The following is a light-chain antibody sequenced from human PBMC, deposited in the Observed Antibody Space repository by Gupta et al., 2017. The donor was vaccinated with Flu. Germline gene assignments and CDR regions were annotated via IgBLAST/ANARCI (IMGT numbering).Light chain of an antibody. J-gene: IGKJ2*01. CDR3: QQYNDWPYT. V-gene: IGKV3-15*01. Sequence: KVLTQSPATLSVSPGERAILSCRASQSVGIDLAWYQQKPGRAPRLLIYGASTRATSIPARFSGSGSGTDFALTISSLQSEDFAVYYCQQYNDWPYTFGQWTKLEIK. CDR2: GAS. CDR1: QSVGID.